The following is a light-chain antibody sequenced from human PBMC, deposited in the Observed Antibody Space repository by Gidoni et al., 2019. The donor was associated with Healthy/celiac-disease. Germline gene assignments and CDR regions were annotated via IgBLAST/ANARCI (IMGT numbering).Light chain of an antibody. CDR3: QQRSNWPPGFT. Sequence: EIVLTQSPATLSLSPGGRATLSCRASQSVSSYLAWYQQKPGQAPRLLIYDASNRATGIPARFSGSGSGTDFTLTISSREPEDFAVYYCQQRSNWPPGFTFXPXTKVDIK. V-gene: IGKV3-11*01. CDR1: QSVSSY. CDR2: DAS. J-gene: IGKJ3*01.